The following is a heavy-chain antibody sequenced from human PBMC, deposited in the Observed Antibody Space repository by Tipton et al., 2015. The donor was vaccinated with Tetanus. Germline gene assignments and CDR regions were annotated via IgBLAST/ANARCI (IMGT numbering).Heavy chain of an antibody. J-gene: IGHJ6*02. CDR3: ARPPWGSFGMDV. CDR2: IHQSGRT. V-gene: IGHV4-4*02. D-gene: IGHD3-16*01. CDR1: GGSISSGDW. Sequence: TLSLTCAVYGGSISSGDWWSWVRQPPGKGLEWIGEIHQSGRTNYNGSLKGRVTISMDTPKNQFSLTLNSVTAADTAVYYCARPPWGSFGMDVWGQGTTVTVSS.